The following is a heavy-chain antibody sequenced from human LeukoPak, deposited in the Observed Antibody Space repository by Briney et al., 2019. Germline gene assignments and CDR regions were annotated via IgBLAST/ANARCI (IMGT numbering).Heavy chain of an antibody. CDR2: VSYTGRT. V-gene: IGHV4-59*12. CDR3: ARIPDISGWPFDY. D-gene: IGHD6-19*01. CDR1: DGSISSYY. J-gene: IGHJ4*02. Sequence: SETLSLTCTVSDGSISSYYWTWIRQPPGKGLERIGYVSYTGRTNYNPSLTSRLTISVDTSQKQFSLKLRSVTAADTGVYYCARIPDISGWPFDYWGQGVLVTVAS.